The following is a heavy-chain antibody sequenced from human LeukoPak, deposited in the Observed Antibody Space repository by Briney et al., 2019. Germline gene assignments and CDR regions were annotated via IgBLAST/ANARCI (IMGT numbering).Heavy chain of an antibody. V-gene: IGHV4-59*01. CDR1: GGSISSYY. D-gene: IGHD3-10*01. CDR2: IYYTGST. Sequence: SETLSLTCTVSGGSISSYYWSWIRQPPGKGLEWIGYIYYTGSTNYNPSLKSRVAISVDTSKNQFSLNLTSVTAADTAVYYCRAYGSGTNYGMDVWGQGTTVTVSS. J-gene: IGHJ6*02. CDR3: RAYGSGTNYGMDV.